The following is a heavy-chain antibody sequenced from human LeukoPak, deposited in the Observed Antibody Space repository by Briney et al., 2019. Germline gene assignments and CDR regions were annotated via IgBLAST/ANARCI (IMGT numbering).Heavy chain of an antibody. V-gene: IGHV3-30*18. Sequence: GGSLRLSCAASGFTFSSYVMHWVRQAPGKGLEWVAVISYDGSNKYYADSVKGRFTISRDNSKNTLYLQMNSLRAEDTAVYYCAKGPAARGDYWGQGTLVTVSS. CDR3: AKGPAARGDY. D-gene: IGHD6-6*01. CDR2: ISYDGSNK. J-gene: IGHJ4*02. CDR1: GFTFSSYV.